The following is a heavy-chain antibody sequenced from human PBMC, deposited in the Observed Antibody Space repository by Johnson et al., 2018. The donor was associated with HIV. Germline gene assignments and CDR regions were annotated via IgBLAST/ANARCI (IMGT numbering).Heavy chain of an antibody. J-gene: IGHJ3*02. CDR2: ISYDGSNK. CDR3: ASGVTARVVGAFDI. Sequence: QVQLVESGGGVVQPGRSLRLSCAASGFTFSSYAMHWVRQAPGKGLEWVAVISYDGSNKYYADSVKGRFTISRDNSKNTLYLQMNSLRAEATAVYYCASGVTARVVGAFDIWGQGTMVTVSS. CDR1: GFTFSSYA. D-gene: IGHD6-6*01. V-gene: IGHV3-30*04.